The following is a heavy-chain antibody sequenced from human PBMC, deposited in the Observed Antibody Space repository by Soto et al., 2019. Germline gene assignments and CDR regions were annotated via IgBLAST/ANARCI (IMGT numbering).Heavy chain of an antibody. CDR1: GFTFSSYA. CDR2: ISGSGGST. Sequence: GSLRLSCAASGFTFSSYAMSWVRQAPGKGLEWVSAISGSGGSTYYADSVKGRFTISRDNSKNTLYLQMNSLRAEDTAVYYCAKSLSITMVRGVKQDAFDIWGQGTMVTVSS. CDR3: AKSLSITMVRGVKQDAFDI. V-gene: IGHV3-23*01. D-gene: IGHD3-10*01. J-gene: IGHJ3*02.